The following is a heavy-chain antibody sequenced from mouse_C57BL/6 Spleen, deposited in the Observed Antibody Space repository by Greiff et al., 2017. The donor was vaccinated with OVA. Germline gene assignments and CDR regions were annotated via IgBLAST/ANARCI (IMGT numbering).Heavy chain of an antibody. J-gene: IGHJ3*01. Sequence: QVQLKQPGAELVRPGSSVKLSCKASGYTFTSYWMDWVKQRPGQGLEWIGNIYPSDSETHYNQKFKDKATLTVDKSSSTAYMQLSSLTSEDSAVYYCARVDYRNQFAYWGQGTLVTVSA. CDR3: ARVDYRNQFAY. CDR2: IYPSDSET. V-gene: IGHV1-61*01. CDR1: GYTFTSYW. D-gene: IGHD2-5*01.